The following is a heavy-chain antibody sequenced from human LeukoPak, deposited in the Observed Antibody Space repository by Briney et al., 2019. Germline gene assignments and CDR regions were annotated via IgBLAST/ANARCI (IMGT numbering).Heavy chain of an antibody. D-gene: IGHD3-9*01. CDR3: VRDGEQGYQRVDIK. CDR2: ITSDAGTI. V-gene: IGHV3-48*01. Sequence: GGSLRLSCATSGFIFSNYAMNWVRQAPGEGLEWISYITSDAGTINYADSVKGRFTISRDNVKNSLYLQMNSLTVEDTAVYYCVRDGEQGYQRVDIKRGQGTLVTVSS. J-gene: IGHJ4*02. CDR1: GFIFSNYA.